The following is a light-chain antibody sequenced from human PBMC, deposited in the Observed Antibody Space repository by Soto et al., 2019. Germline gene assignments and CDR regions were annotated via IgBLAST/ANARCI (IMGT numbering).Light chain of an antibody. CDR3: CSLTRSPTYV. Sequence: QSALTQPPSVSGSPGQSVTISCTGTSSDVGYYDRVSWYQQPPGTAPKLIIYEVSNRPSGVPDRFSGSKSGNTASLTISGLLAEDEADYYCCSLTRSPTYVFGTGTQLTVL. V-gene: IGLV2-18*02. CDR2: EVS. J-gene: IGLJ1*01. CDR1: SSDVGYYDR.